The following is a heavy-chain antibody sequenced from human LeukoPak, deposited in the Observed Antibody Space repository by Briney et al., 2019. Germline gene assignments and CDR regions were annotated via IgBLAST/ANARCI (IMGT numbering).Heavy chain of an antibody. CDR1: GYTFTGYY. CDR2: INPNSGGT. D-gene: IGHD5-18*01. V-gene: IGHV1-2*02. Sequence: GASVKVSCKAPGYTFTGYYMHWVRQAPGQGLEWMGWINPNSGGTNYSQRFQGRVTMTRDTSISTAYMELSSLRSEDTAVYYCATFRVDTAMDGYYYYYYMDVWGKGTTVTVSS. J-gene: IGHJ6*03. CDR3: ATFRVDTAMDGYYYYYYMDV.